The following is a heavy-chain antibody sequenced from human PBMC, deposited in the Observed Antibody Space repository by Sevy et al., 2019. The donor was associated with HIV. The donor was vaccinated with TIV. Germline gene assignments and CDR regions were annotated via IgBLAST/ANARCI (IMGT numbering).Heavy chain of an antibody. D-gene: IGHD3-3*01. V-gene: IGHV3-23*01. Sequence: GGSLRLSCAAAGFNFNNYAMTWVRQAPGKGLEWVSGISFSGSKTYYAESVKGRFSISRDPSKNTLYLQMNNVRVEDTAVYFCAKTPFMDFWNDYYSCYFDFWDQGTLVTVSS. CDR3: AKTPFMDFWNDYYSCYFDF. J-gene: IGHJ4*02. CDR1: GFNFNNYA. CDR2: ISFSGSKT.